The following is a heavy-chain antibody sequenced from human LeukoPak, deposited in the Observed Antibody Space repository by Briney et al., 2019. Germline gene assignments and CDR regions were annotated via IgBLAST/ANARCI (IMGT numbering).Heavy chain of an antibody. CDR3: AKAAGKSQYYFDY. Sequence: PGRSLRLSCAASGFTFDDYAMHWVRQAPGKGLEWVSGISWNSGSIGYADSVKGRFTISRDNAKNSLYLQMNSLRAEDMALYYCAKAAGKSQYYFDYWGQGTLVTVSS. CDR2: ISWNSGSI. CDR1: GFTFDDYA. J-gene: IGHJ4*02. D-gene: IGHD6-13*01. V-gene: IGHV3-9*03.